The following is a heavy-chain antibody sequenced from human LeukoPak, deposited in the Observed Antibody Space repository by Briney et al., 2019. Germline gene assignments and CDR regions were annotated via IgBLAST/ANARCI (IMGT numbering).Heavy chain of an antibody. D-gene: IGHD4-17*01. CDR1: GGSISSDY. CDR2: IYYSGST. Sequence: SETLSLTCIVSGGSISSDYWNWIRQPPGKGLEWIGYIYYSGSTNYNPSLKSRVTISVDTSKIQFSLKLSSVTAADTAVYCSARAVSASTVYYFDYWGQGTLVTVSS. CDR3: ARAVSASTVYYFDY. J-gene: IGHJ4*02. V-gene: IGHV4-59*01.